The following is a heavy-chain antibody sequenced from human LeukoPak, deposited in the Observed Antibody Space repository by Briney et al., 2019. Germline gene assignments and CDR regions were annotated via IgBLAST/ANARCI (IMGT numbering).Heavy chain of an antibody. J-gene: IGHJ5*02. V-gene: IGHV4-34*01. CDR2: IHQSGNT. CDR3: ARAAASVDTAMEP. D-gene: IGHD5-18*01. CDR1: DGSFSGYY. Sequence: SETLSLTCAVYDGSFSGYYWNWIRQPPGKGLEWIGEIHQSGNTNYNPSLKSRVTISVDKSKNQFSLKLSSVTAADTAVYYCARAAASVDTAMEPWGQGTLVTVSS.